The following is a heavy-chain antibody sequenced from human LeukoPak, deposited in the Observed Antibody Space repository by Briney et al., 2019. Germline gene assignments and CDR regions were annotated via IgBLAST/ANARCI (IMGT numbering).Heavy chain of an antibody. CDR1: GGSISSYY. J-gene: IGHJ4*02. D-gene: IGHD3-10*01. Sequence: TTSETLSLTCTVSGGSISSYYWSWIRQPPGKKLEWIGYIYYSGSTNYNPSLKSRVTISVDTSKNQFSLKLSSVTAADTAVYYCARAANPHYYGSGSYFDYWGQGTLVTVSS. V-gene: IGHV4-59*01. CDR2: IYYSGST. CDR3: ARAANPHYYGSGSYFDY.